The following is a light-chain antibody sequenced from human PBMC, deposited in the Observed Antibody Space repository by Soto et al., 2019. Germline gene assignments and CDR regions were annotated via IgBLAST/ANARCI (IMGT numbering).Light chain of an antibody. V-gene: IGLV2-23*01. Sequence: QSALTQPASVSGSPGQSITISCTGTSSDIGNYNLVSWYQQHPGKAPKLMIYDNSKRPSGVSNRFSGSKSGNTASLTISGLQAEDEADYYCCSYAGSSTLVFGGGTKLTVL. CDR3: CSYAGSSTLV. CDR2: DNS. J-gene: IGLJ2*01. CDR1: SSDIGNYNL.